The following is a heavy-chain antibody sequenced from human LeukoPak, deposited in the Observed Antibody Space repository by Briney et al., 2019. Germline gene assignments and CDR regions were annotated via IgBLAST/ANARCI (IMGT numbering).Heavy chain of an antibody. CDR1: GFTFSSYW. V-gene: IGHV3-7*01. Sequence: GGSLRLSYAASGFTFSSYWMSWVRQAPGKGLEWVANIKQEGSEKYYVDSVKGRFTISRDNAKNSLYLQMNSLRAEDTAVYYCVLAYGDFQRGWGQGTLVTVSS. CDR3: VLAYGDFQRG. CDR2: IKQEGSEK. D-gene: IGHD4-17*01. J-gene: IGHJ4*02.